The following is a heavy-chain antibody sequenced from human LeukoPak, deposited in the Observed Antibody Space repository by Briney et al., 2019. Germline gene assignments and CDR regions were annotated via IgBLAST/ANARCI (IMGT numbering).Heavy chain of an antibody. V-gene: IGHV3-30-3*01. J-gene: IGHJ6*02. CDR3: ARTAGYSSGWSHYYYYGMDV. CDR1: GFTFSSCA. CDR2: ISYDGSNK. Sequence: PGGSLRLSCAASGFTFSSCAMHWVRQAPGKGLEWVAVISYDGSNKYYADSVKGRFTISRDNSKNTLYLQMNSLRAEDTAVYYCARTAGYSSGWSHYYYYGMDVWGQGTTVTVSS. D-gene: IGHD6-19*01.